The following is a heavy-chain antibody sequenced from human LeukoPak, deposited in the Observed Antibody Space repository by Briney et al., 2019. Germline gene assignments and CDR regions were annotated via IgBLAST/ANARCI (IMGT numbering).Heavy chain of an antibody. V-gene: IGHV3-21*01. CDR2: ISSSSSYI. CDR3: ARVDTIYYYYGMDV. CDR1: GFTFSCYS. J-gene: IGHJ6*02. Sequence: GGSLRLSCAASGFTFSCYSMNWVRQAPGKGLEWVSSISSSSSYIYYADSVKGRFTISRDNAKNSLYLQMNSLRAEDTAVYYCARVDTIYYYYGMDVWGQGTTVTVSS. D-gene: IGHD3-10*01.